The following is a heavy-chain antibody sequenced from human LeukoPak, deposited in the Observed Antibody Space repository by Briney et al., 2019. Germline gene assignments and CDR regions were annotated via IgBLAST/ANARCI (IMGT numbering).Heavy chain of an antibody. V-gene: IGHV1-69*05. CDR1: GGTFSSYA. D-gene: IGHD6-13*01. CDR2: IIPIFGTA. J-gene: IGHJ5*02. CDR3: ARMRSSRRTHNWFDP. Sequence: SVKVSCKASGGTFSSYAISWVRQAPGQGLEWMGRIIPIFGTANYAQKFQGRVTITTDESTSTAYMELSSLRSEDTAVYYCARMRSSRRTHNWFDPWGQGTLVTVSS.